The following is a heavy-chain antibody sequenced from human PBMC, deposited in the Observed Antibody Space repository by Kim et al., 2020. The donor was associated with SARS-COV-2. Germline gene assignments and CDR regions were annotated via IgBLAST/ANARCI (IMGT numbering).Heavy chain of an antibody. J-gene: IGHJ6*02. CDR1: GGSFSGYY. D-gene: IGHD2-15*01. Sequence: SETLSLTCAVYGGSFSGYYWSWIRQPPGKGLEWIGEINHSGSTNYNPSLKSRVTISVDTSKNQFSLKLSSVTAADTAVYYCAGGTLNYYYYYGMDVWGQGTTVTVSS. CDR3: AGGTLNYYYYYGMDV. V-gene: IGHV4-34*01. CDR2: INHSGST.